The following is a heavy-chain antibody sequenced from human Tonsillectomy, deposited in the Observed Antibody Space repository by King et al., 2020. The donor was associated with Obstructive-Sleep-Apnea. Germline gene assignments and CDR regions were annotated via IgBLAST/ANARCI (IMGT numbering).Heavy chain of an antibody. Sequence: VQLVESGGGLVKPGGSLRLTCAASGFSFSDYYMSWIRQAPGKGLEWVSYISSSGSTIYYADFVKGRFTISRDNAKNSLFLQMNSPRAEDTAVYYCAKGNSYDAFDIWGQGTMVTVSS. CDR1: GFSFSDYY. CDR3: AKGNSYDAFDI. J-gene: IGHJ3*02. V-gene: IGHV3-11*01. CDR2: ISSSGSTI.